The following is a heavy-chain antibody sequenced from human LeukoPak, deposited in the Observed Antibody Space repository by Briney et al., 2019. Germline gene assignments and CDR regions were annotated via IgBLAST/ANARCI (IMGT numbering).Heavy chain of an antibody. D-gene: IGHD5-18*01. Sequence: GGSLRLSCEASGFTFSSYWMSWVRQAPGKGLEWVANIKQDGSEKYYVDPVKGRFTISRDNAKNSLYLQMNSLRAEDTAVYYCARVKSDTAVDDYWGQGTLVTVSS. J-gene: IGHJ4*02. CDR3: ARVKSDTAVDDY. V-gene: IGHV3-7*05. CDR1: GFTFSSYW. CDR2: IKQDGSEK.